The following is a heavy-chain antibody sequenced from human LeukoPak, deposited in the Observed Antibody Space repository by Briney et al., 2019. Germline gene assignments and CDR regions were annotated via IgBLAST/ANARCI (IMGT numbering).Heavy chain of an antibody. CDR3: AVLFTIFGVVSSDAFDI. Sequence: SETLSLTCAVSGYSISSGYYWGWIRRPPGKGLEWSGSIYHSGSTYYNPSPKSRVTRSVDTSKNQFSLKLSSVTAADTAVYYCAVLFTIFGVVSSDAFDIWGRGTMVTVSS. CDR2: IYHSGST. CDR1: GYSISSGYY. V-gene: IGHV4-38-2*01. J-gene: IGHJ3*02. D-gene: IGHD3-3*01.